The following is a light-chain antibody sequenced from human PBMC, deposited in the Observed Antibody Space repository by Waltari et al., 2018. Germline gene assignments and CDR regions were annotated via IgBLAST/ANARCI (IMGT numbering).Light chain of an antibody. CDR1: QSFSSSY. J-gene: IGKJ2*01. V-gene: IGKV3-20*01. CDR2: GAS. CDR3: QHYGGSPYT. Sequence: EIVLTQSPGTLSLSPGERATLSCRASQSFSSSYLAWYQQKPGQAPRLLIYGASSRATGIPDRFSGSGSGTDFTLTISRLEPEDFAVYYCQHYGGSPYTFGQGTKLEIK.